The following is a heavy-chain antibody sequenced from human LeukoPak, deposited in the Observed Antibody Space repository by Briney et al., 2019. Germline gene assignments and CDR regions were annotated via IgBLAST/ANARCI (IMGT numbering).Heavy chain of an antibody. Sequence: QTGGSLRLSCAASGFTFSSYAMSWVRQAPGKGLEWVSAISGSGGSTYYADSVKGRFTISRDNSKNTLYLQMNSLRAEDTAVYYCAKDGSEWAYCGGDCSSDYFDYWGQGTLVTVSS. CDR1: GFTFSSYA. J-gene: IGHJ4*02. CDR2: ISGSGGST. D-gene: IGHD2-21*02. V-gene: IGHV3-23*01. CDR3: AKDGSEWAYCGGDCSSDYFDY.